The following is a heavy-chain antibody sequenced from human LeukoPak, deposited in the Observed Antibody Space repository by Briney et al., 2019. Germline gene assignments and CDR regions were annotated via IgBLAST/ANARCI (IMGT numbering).Heavy chain of an antibody. CDR2: IYPGDSDT. V-gene: IGHV5-51*01. J-gene: IGHJ4*02. CDR3: ARRQGCSSTSCPPDY. Sequence: GESLKISCRGSGYSFTTYWIGWGRPMPGKGLEWMGIIYPGDSDTRYTPSFQGQVTMSADKSINTAYLQWSSLKASDTAMYYCARRQGCSSTSCPPDYWGQGTLVTVSP. D-gene: IGHD2-2*01. CDR1: GYSFTTYW.